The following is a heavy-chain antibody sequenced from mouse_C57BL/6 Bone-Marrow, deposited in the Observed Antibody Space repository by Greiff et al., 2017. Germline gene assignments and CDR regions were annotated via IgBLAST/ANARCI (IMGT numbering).Heavy chain of an antibody. CDR3: TRSIYDGYYKGFDY. CDR2: IDPETGGT. Sequence: QVQLQQSGAELVRPGASVTLSCKASGYTFTDYEMHWVKQTPVHGLEWIGAIDPETGGTAYNQKFKGKAILTADKSSSTAYMELRSLTSEDSAVYYCTRSIYDGYYKGFDYWGQGTTLTVSS. V-gene: IGHV1-15*01. D-gene: IGHD2-3*01. CDR1: GYTFTDYE. J-gene: IGHJ2*01.